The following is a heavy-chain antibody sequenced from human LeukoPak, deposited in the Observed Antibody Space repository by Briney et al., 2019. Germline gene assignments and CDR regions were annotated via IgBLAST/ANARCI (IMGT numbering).Heavy chain of an antibody. CDR2: ISSSSSTI. J-gene: IGHJ4*02. CDR3: ARDGQKIFGVVPMGY. V-gene: IGHV3-48*01. CDR1: GFTFSSYS. D-gene: IGHD3-3*01. Sequence: SGGSLRLSCAASGFTFSSYSMNWVRQAPGKGLEWVSYISSSSSTIYYADSVKGRFTISRDNAKNSLYLQMNSLRAEDTAVYYCARDGQKIFGVVPMGYWGQGTLVTVCS.